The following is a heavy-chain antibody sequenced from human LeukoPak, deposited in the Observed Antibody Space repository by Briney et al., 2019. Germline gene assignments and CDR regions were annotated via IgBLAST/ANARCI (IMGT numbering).Heavy chain of an antibody. V-gene: IGHV1-2*06. J-gene: IGHJ4*02. D-gene: IGHD3-22*01. CDR2: INPNSGDT. CDR1: GYTFTDYY. Sequence: GATVKISCKVSGYTFTDYYMHWVQQAPGQGLEWMGRINPNSGDTNYAQNFQGRVTMTRDTSISTAYMELSRLRSDDTAVYYCARDPYDYDSSTYYGSKVDYWGQGTLVTVSS. CDR3: ARDPYDYDSSTYYGSKVDY.